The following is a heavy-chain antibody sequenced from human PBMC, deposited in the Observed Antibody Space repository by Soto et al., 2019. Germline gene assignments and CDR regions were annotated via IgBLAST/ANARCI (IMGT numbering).Heavy chain of an antibody. CDR2: IYRSGTT. CDR3: ATVQVATMYLDY. D-gene: IGHD5-12*01. J-gene: IGHJ4*02. CDR1: GDSINTYY. V-gene: IGHV4-59*12. Sequence: PSETLSLTCTVSGDSINTYYWSWIRQPPGKGLEWIGHIYRSGTTRYNPSVESRVTISVDTSKNQFSLELSSVTPAHTAVHYCATVQVATMYLDYWGQRILVTVSS.